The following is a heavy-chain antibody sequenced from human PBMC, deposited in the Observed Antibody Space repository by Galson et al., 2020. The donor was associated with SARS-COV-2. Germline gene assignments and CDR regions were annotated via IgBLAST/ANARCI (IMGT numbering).Heavy chain of an antibody. CDR3: ARAEYSNSHYQDYYMDV. Sequence: SETLSLTCSISGGFISSYYWSWIRQPPGKGLEWIGHINNIGSTNYNPSLKTRVILSVHTSKNQFSLKLNSATAADTAVYYCARAEYSNSHYQDYYMDVWGKGTTVTVSS. V-gene: IGHV4-59*01. J-gene: IGHJ6*03. CDR1: GGFISSYY. CDR2: INNIGST. D-gene: IGHD6-6*01.